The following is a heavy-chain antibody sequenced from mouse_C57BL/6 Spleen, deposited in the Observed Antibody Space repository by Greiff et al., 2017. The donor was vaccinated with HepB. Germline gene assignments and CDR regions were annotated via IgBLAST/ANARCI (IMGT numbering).Heavy chain of an antibody. V-gene: IGHV14-4*01. Sequence: VQLQQSGAELVRPGASVKLSCTASGFNIKDDYMHWVKQRPEQGLEWIGWIDPENGDTEYASKFQGKATITADTSSNTAYLQISSLTSEDTAVYYCTTAVATDYWGQGTTLTDSS. CDR3: TTAVATDY. J-gene: IGHJ2*01. D-gene: IGHD1-1*01. CDR1: GFNIKDDY. CDR2: IDPENGDT.